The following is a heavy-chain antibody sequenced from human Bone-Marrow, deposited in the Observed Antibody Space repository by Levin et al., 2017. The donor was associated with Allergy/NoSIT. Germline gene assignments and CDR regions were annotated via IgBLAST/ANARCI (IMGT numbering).Heavy chain of an antibody. CDR2: ISYDGTNA. CDR1: GFTFSDYA. D-gene: IGHD6-19*01. CDR3: ARDLWQWLTKSTFDV. Sequence: GESLKISCAASGFTFSDYAMYWVRQAPGKGLDWVAAISYDGTNADYADSVQGRFSISRDNSKNTLFLQIHGLRSDDTAMYYCARDLWQWLTKSTFDVWGPGTMVTVSS. V-gene: IGHV3-30-3*01. J-gene: IGHJ3*01.